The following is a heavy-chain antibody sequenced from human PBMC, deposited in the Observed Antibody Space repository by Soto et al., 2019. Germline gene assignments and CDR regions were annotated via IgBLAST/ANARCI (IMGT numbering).Heavy chain of an antibody. V-gene: IGHV4-34*01. D-gene: IGHD3-9*01. CDR2: INHSGST. CDR1: GGSFSGYY. J-gene: IGHJ5*02. Sequence: SETLSLTCAVYGGSFSGYYWSWIRQPPGKGLEWIGEINHSGSTDYNPSLKSRVTMSVDTSKNQFSLKLSSVTAADTALYYCASRTYYDILTGYLGPQYNWFDPWGQGTLVTVSS. CDR3: ASRTYYDILTGYLGPQYNWFDP.